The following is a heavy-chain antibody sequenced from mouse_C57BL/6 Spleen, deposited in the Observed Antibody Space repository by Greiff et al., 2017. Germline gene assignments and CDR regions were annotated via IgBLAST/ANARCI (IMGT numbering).Heavy chain of an antibody. V-gene: IGHV1-50*01. CDR3: ARRDYGSSYGAGY. D-gene: IGHD1-1*01. J-gene: IGHJ2*01. CDR2: IDPSDSYT. Sequence: QVQLQQPGAELVKPGASVKLSCKASGYTFTSYWMQWVKQRPGQGLEWIGEIDPSDSYTNYNQKFKGKATLTVDTSSSTAYMQLSSLTSEDSAVYYCARRDYGSSYGAGYWGQGTTLTVSS. CDR1: GYTFTSYW.